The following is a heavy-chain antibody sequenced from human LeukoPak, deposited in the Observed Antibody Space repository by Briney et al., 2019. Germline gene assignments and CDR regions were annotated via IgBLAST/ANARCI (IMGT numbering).Heavy chain of an antibody. D-gene: IGHD4-17*01. V-gene: IGHV4-30-4*01. CDR3: ARALRDYGDYLLDY. Sequence: SETLSLTCTVSSGSISSGDYYWSWIRQPPGKGLEWIGYIYYSGGTYYNPSLKSRVTISVDTSKNQFSLKLSSVTAADTAVYYCARALRDYGDYLLDYWGQGTLVTVSS. CDR1: SGSISSGDYY. J-gene: IGHJ4*02. CDR2: IYYSGGT.